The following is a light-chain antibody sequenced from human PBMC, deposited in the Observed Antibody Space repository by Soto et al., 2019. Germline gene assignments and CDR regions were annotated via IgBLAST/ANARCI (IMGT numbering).Light chain of an antibody. CDR2: EVT. CDR3: CSYAGRSASYV. CDR1: SSDVGSNKL. J-gene: IGLJ7*01. Sequence: QSALSQPASVSGSPGQSITISCTGTSSDVGSNKLVSWYQQHPGKAPKLMIYEVTKRPSGISNRFSGSKSGNTASLTISGLQAEDEADYYCCSYAGRSASYVLGAGTQLTVL. V-gene: IGLV2-23*02.